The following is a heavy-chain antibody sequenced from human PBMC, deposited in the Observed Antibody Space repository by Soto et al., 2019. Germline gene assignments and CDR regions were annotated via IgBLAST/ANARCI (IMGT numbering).Heavy chain of an antibody. Sequence: SVKVSCTASGGTFSNYALSWVRQAPGQGLEWVGGIIPLFGTANYAQKFQGRVTITADKSTSTAYMDLSSLRSEDTAVYYCARGGTMVRGGLRGWFDPWGQGTLVTVSS. D-gene: IGHD3-10*01. CDR3: ARGGTMVRGGLRGWFDP. CDR1: GGTFSNYA. J-gene: IGHJ5*02. CDR2: IIPLFGTA. V-gene: IGHV1-69*06.